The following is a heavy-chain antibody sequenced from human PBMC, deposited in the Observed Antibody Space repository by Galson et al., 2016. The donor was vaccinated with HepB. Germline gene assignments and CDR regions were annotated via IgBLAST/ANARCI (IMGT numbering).Heavy chain of an antibody. CDR1: GFTFSTYD. Sequence: SLRLSCAASGFTFSTYDMNWVRQAPGKGLEWVSFISRGGDDKYYTDSLRGRFTIPRDDAKNSLYLQINSLTVEDTAVYYCARGLRLRDSNVVVPPAPDYWGQGTRVTVSS. D-gene: IGHD2-2*01. J-gene: IGHJ4*02. V-gene: IGHV3-21*06. CDR3: ARGLRLRDSNVVVPPAPDY. CDR2: ISRGGDDK.